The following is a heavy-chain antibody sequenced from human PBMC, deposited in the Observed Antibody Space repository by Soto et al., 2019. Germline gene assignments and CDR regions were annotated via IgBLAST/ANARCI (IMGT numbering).Heavy chain of an antibody. CDR1: GGSISNKY. V-gene: IGHV4-4*07. CDR2: MSSSGVT. J-gene: IGHJ3*02. Sequence: PSETLSLTCTVSGGSISNKYWSWIRQRAGKGLEWIGRMSSSGVTNYSPSLKSRVTMSVDMSKNQFSLKLSSVTATDAAVYYCARALDSSGWYGDDAFDIWGQGTMVTVSS. D-gene: IGHD6-19*01. CDR3: ARALDSSGWYGDDAFDI.